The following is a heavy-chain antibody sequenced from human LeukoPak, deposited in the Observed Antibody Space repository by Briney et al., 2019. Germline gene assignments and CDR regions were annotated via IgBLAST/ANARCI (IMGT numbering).Heavy chain of an antibody. J-gene: IGHJ2*01. Sequence: TGGSLRLSCAASGFTFDDYAMHWVRQAPGKGLEWVSGISWNSGSIGYADSVKGRFTISRDNAKNSLFLQMDSLSAEDTAVYYCTRAITVGGITIPFDLWGRGTQVTVSS. CDR2: ISWNSGSI. CDR1: GFTFDDYA. D-gene: IGHD3-3*01. CDR3: TRAITVGGITIPFDL. V-gene: IGHV3-9*01.